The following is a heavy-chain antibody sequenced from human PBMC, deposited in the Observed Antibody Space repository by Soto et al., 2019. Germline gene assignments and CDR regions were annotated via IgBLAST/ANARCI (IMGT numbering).Heavy chain of an antibody. Sequence: ASVKVSCKASGGTFSSYAISWVRQAPGQGLEWMGGIIPIFGTANYAQKFQGRVTITADESTSTAYMELSSLRSEDTAVYYCARDNPTIFGVVIRGPDYYYYGIGVWRQLTTVTACS. J-gene: IGHJ6*02. CDR3: ARDNPTIFGVVIRGPDYYYYGIGV. D-gene: IGHD3-3*01. V-gene: IGHV1-69*13. CDR2: IIPIFGTA. CDR1: GGTFSSYA.